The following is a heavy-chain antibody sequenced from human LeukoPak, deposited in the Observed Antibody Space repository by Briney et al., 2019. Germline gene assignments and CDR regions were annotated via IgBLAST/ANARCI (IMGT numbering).Heavy chain of an antibody. V-gene: IGHV3-30*02. CDR1: GFTFSSYS. D-gene: IGHD3-16*01. CDR3: AKVTAATHYSFDY. J-gene: IGHJ4*02. Sequence: PGGSLRLSCATSGFTFSSYSMNWVRQAPGKGLEWVAFIRYDGSNKYYADSVKGRFTISRDNSKNTLYLQMNSLRAEDTAVYYCAKVTAATHYSFDYWGQGTLVTVSS. CDR2: IRYDGSNK.